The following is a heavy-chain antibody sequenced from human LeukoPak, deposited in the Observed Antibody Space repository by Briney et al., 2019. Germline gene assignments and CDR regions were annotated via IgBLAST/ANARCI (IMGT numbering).Heavy chain of an antibody. CDR3: ARDYDFWSGFFDY. CDR1: GFXFSNYW. J-gene: IGHJ4*02. D-gene: IGHD3-3*01. V-gene: IGHV3-74*01. CDR2: INSDGSST. Sequence: GGSLRLSCGASGFXFSNYWIHWVRQAPGKGLVWVSRINSDGSSTSYADSVKGRFTISRDNAKNTLSLQMNSLRAEDTAVYYCARDYDFWSGFFDYWGQGTLVTVSS.